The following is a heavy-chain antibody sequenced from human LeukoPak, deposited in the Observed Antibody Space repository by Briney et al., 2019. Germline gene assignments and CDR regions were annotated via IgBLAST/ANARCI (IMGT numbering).Heavy chain of an antibody. CDR3: VSPRGFSYGYFDY. Sequence: PSETLSLTCTVSGGSIRSSSAYWGWIRQPPGKGLEWIGSIYYSKNTYYNPSLKSRVTISADTSKNQFSLTLGSVSATDTAVYYCVSPRGFSYGYFDYWGQGTLVTVSS. CDR2: IYYSKNT. J-gene: IGHJ4*02. CDR1: GGSIRSSSAY. V-gene: IGHV4-39*01. D-gene: IGHD5-18*01.